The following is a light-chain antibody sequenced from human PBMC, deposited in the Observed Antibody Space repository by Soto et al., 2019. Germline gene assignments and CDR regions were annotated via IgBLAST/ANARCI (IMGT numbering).Light chain of an antibody. V-gene: IGKV4-1*01. J-gene: IGKJ2*01. CDR2: WAS. Sequence: DIVLTQSPDSLAVSLGETASISCKSSRSIFYRPDKKTSLAWFQQKPGQPPQXLIYWASTREFGVPDRFSGSGSGTDFTLTIRSLQAEDAAVYYCKQYYGAQTCGLGTK. CDR1: RSIFYRPDKKTS. CDR3: KQYYGAQT.